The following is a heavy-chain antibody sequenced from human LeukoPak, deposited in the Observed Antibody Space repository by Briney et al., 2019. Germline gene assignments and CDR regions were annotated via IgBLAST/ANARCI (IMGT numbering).Heavy chain of an antibody. CDR1: GGSISSSSYY. Sequence: KPSETLSLTCTVSGGSISSSSYYWGWIRQPRGKGLEWIGSIYYSGSTYYNPSLKSRVTISVDTSKNQFSLKLSSVTAADTAVYYCARERRGYFQHWGQGTLVTVSS. CDR2: IYYSGST. V-gene: IGHV4-39*02. CDR3: ARERRGYFQH. J-gene: IGHJ1*01.